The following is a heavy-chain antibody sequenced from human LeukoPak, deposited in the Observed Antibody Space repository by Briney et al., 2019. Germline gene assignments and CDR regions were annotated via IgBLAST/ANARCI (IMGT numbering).Heavy chain of an antibody. Sequence: SVKVSCKASGGTFSSYAISWVRQAPGQGLEWMGGIIPIFGTANYAQKFQGGVTITTDESTSTAYMELSSLRSEDTAVYYCARGYCSSTSCLFDPWGQGTLVTVSS. J-gene: IGHJ5*02. CDR2: IIPIFGTA. D-gene: IGHD2-2*01. CDR1: GGTFSSYA. V-gene: IGHV1-69*05. CDR3: ARGYCSSTSCLFDP.